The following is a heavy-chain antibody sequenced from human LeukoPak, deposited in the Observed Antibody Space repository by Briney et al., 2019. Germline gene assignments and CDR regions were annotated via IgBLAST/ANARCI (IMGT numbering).Heavy chain of an antibody. CDR3: AVGSAMVRFDY. D-gene: IGHD5-18*01. CDR2: ISAYNGNT. Sequence: GASVKVSFKASGYTFTGYGISWVRQAPGQGLEWMGWISAYNGNTNYAQKLQGRVTMTTDTSTSTAYMELRSLRSDDTAVYYCAVGSAMVRFDYWGQGTLVTVSS. CDR1: GYTFTGYG. V-gene: IGHV1-18*01. J-gene: IGHJ4*02.